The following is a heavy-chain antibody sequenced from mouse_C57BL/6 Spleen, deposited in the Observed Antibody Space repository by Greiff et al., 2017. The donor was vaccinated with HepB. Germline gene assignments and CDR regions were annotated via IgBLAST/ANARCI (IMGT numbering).Heavy chain of an antibody. CDR1: GYTFTSYW. Sequence: VQLQQSGAELVKPGASVKVSCKASGYTFTSYWMHWVTQRPGQGLEWIGRIHPSDSGTNYNQKFKGKATLTVDKSSSTAYLQLSSLTSEDSAVYYCAINYYGYPWFAYWGQGTLVTVSA. J-gene: IGHJ3*01. D-gene: IGHD2-2*01. CDR2: IHPSDSGT. CDR3: AINYYGYPWFAY. V-gene: IGHV1-74*01.